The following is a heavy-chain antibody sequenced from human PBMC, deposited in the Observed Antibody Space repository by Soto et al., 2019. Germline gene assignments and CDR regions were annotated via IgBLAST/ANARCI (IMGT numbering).Heavy chain of an antibody. CDR1: GFIVSHNY. CDR2: IYSDSST. CDR3: ARVASYDSSDYYPWYFDY. J-gene: IGHJ4*02. Sequence: TGGSLRLSCAASGFIVSHNYLSWVRQAPGKGLEWVSVIYSDSSTYYADSVKGRFTFSRDNFKRTLYLQMNSLRVEDTAVYYCARVASYDSSDYYPWYFDYWGQGTLVTVSS. V-gene: IGHV3-53*01. D-gene: IGHD3-22*01.